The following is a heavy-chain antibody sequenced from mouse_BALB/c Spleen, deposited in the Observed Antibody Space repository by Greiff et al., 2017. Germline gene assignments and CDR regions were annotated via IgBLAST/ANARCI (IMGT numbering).Heavy chain of an antibody. V-gene: IGHV1-15*01. D-gene: IGHD1-1*01. J-gene: IGHJ3*01. CDR2: IDPGTGST. Sequence: QVQLKESGAELVRPGASVTLSCKASGFTFTDYAMYWVKQTPVHGLEWIGAIDPGTGSTAYNQKFKGKATLTADKSSSTAYMELRSLTSEDSTVYYCTGIYVSSYWFAYWGQGTLVTVSA. CDR1: GFTFTDYA. CDR3: TGIYVSSYWFAY.